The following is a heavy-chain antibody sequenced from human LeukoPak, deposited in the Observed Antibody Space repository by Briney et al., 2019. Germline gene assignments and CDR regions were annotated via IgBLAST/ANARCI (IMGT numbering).Heavy chain of an antibody. CDR2: INPNSGGT. CDR1: GYTFTGYY. J-gene: IGHJ4*02. D-gene: IGHD2-21*02. V-gene: IGHV1-2*02. Sequence: GASVKVSCKASGYTFTGYYMHWVRQAPGQGLEWMGWINPNSGGTNYAQKFQGRVTMTRGTSISTAYMELSRLKSDDTAVYYCARDVWLRGRKRVVTAIVEDYWGQGTLVTVSS. CDR3: ARDVWLRGRKRVVTAIVEDY.